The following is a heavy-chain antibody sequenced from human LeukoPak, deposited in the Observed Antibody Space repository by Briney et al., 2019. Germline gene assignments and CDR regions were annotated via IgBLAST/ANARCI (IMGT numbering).Heavy chain of an antibody. CDR1: GFTFDDYA. J-gene: IGHJ4*02. CDR2: ISWNSGSI. D-gene: IGHD6-13*01. Sequence: GRSLRLSCAASGFTFDDYAMHWVRQAPGKGLEWVSGISWNSGSIGYADSVKGRFTISRDNAKNSLYLQMNSLRAEDTAVYYCARVIAAAGTWGYFDYWGQGTLVTVSS. V-gene: IGHV3-9*01. CDR3: ARVIAAAGTWGYFDY.